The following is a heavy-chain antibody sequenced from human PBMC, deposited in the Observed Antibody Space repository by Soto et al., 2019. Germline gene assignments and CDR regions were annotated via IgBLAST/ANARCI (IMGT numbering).Heavy chain of an antibody. D-gene: IGHD6-13*01. CDR3: SREAGDY. CDR1: GFTFGDYA. Sequence: GGSLRLSCTVSGFTFGDYAMSWVRQAPGKGLEWVGFVRSKAYGGTTEYAASVKGRFMISRDDSKSIAYLQMNSLRTEDTAMYYCSREAGDYWGQGTLVTVS. CDR2: VRSKAYGGTT. J-gene: IGHJ4*02. V-gene: IGHV3-49*04.